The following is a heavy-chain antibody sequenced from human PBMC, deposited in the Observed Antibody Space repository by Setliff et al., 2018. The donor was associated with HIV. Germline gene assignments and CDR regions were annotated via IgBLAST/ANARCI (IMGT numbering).Heavy chain of an antibody. Sequence: PSETLSLTCNVSGGSISSSSYYWGWIRQPPGKGLEWIGRFHYSASTSYNPSLRRRVTISVDTSKNQFSLKLSSVTAADTAVYYCARVWTPGYSSSWYWFDPWGQGTLVTVSS. CDR2: FHYSAST. CDR1: GGSISSSSYY. J-gene: IGHJ5*02. CDR3: ARVWTPGYSSSWYWFDP. D-gene: IGHD6-13*01. V-gene: IGHV4-39*01.